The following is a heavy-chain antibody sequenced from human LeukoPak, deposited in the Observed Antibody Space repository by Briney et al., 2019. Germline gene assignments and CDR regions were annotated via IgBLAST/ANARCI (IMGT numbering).Heavy chain of an antibody. CDR3: AKDLWIFEYVGATFGGGYNWFDP. V-gene: IGHV3-23*01. CDR2: ISGSGGST. D-gene: IGHD1-26*01. Sequence: PGGSLRLSCAASGFTFSSYAMSWVRQAPGKGLEWVSAISGSGGSTYYADSVKGRFTISRDNSKNTLYLQMNSLRAEDTAVYYCAKDLWIFEYVGATFGGGYNWFDPWGQGTLVTVSS. CDR1: GFTFSSYA. J-gene: IGHJ5*02.